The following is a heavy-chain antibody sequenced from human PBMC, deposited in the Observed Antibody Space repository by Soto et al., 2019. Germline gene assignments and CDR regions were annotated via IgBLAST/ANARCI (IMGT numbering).Heavy chain of an antibody. V-gene: IGHV1-8*01. D-gene: IGHD2-15*01. CDR3: AKTDRVLLKGWWFDP. Sequence: QVQLVQSGAEVKRPGASVKVSCKTSGYSFTDYDINWVRQAPGQGREWMGWMNPNRGHTAYAQKFQGRVSMTRNTSMNTAYMELSGLRSDDTAVDYCAKTDRVLLKGWWFDPWGQGTLVNVSS. J-gene: IGHJ5*02. CDR1: GYSFTDYD. CDR2: MNPNRGHT.